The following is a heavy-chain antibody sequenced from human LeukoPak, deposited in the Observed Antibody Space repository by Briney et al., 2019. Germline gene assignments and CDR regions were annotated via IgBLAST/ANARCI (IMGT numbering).Heavy chain of an antibody. V-gene: IGHV1-2*02. D-gene: IGHD2-2*01. Sequence: ASVKVSCKASGYTFTSYGISWVRQAPGQGLEWMGWINPNSGGTNYAQKFQGRVTMTRDTSISTAYMELSRLRSDDTAVYYCARDLVPAAFDYWGQGTLVTVSS. CDR2: INPNSGGT. J-gene: IGHJ4*02. CDR1: GYTFTSYG. CDR3: ARDLVPAAFDY.